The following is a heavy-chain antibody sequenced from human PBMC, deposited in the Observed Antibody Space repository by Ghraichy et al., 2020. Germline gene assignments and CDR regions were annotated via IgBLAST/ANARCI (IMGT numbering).Heavy chain of an antibody. CDR3: AREHIETTMDV. D-gene: IGHD1-1*01. J-gene: IGHJ6*02. V-gene: IGHV3-30*04. CDR1: GFIFSSYA. CDR2: ISYDGNNK. Sequence: GESLNISCAASGFIFSSYAIHWVRQAPGKGLEWVAVISYDGNNKYYADSVKGRFTISRDNSKNTLYLQMNSLRPEDTAVFYCAREHIETTMDVWGQGTTVTVSS.